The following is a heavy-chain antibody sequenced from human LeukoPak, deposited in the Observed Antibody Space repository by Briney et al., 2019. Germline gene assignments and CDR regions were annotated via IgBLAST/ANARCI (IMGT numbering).Heavy chain of an antibody. Sequence: SETLSLTCTVSGGSISNLYWSWIRQPPGKGLEWIGYIYYSGSTYYYPSLKSRVTISVDTSKNHFSLKLRSVTAADTAMYYCATQASVAAGGFDPWGQGTLVTVSS. D-gene: IGHD6-19*01. J-gene: IGHJ5*02. CDR1: GGSISNLY. CDR2: IYYSGST. V-gene: IGHV4-59*11. CDR3: ATQASVAAGGFDP.